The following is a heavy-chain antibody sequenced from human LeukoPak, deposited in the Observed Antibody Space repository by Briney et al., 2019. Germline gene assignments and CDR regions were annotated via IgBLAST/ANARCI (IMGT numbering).Heavy chain of an antibody. J-gene: IGHJ4*02. V-gene: IGHV1-8*01. D-gene: IGHD3-10*01. CDR3: ARVSRRLMVRGVICLAY. CDR1: GFTFTSYD. Sequence: GASVKVSCKASGFTFTSYDINWVRQATGQGLEWMGWMNPNSGNTGYAQKFQGRVTMTRNTSISTAYMELSSLRSEDTAVYYCARVSRRLMVRGVICLAYWGQGALVTVSS. CDR2: MNPNSGNT.